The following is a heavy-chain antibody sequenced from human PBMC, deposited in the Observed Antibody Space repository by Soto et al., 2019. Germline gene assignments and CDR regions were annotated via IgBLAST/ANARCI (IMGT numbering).Heavy chain of an antibody. J-gene: IGHJ6*02. CDR3: ASDYCSSTSCYSSYYYYGMDV. D-gene: IGHD2-2*02. Sequence: EVQLVESGGGLVQPGGSLRLSCAASGFTFSSYWMSWVRQAPGKGLEWVANIKQDGSEKYYVDSVKGRFTISRDNAKNSLYLQMNSLRAEDTAVYYCASDYCSSTSCYSSYYYYGMDVWGQGTTVTVSS. CDR1: GFTFSSYW. V-gene: IGHV3-7*03. CDR2: IKQDGSEK.